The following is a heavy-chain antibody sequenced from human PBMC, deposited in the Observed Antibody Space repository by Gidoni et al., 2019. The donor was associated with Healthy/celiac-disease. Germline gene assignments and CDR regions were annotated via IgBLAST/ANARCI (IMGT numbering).Heavy chain of an antibody. V-gene: IGHV3-30-3*01. Sequence: QVQLVESGGGVVQPGRSLRLSCAASGFTFSSYAMHWVRQAPGKGLEWVAVISYDGINKYYADSVKGRFTISRDNSKNTLYLQMTSLRAEDTAVYYCARSPGYYGSVSYLDYWGQGTLVTVSS. CDR3: ARSPGYYGSVSYLDY. J-gene: IGHJ4*02. CDR2: ISYDGINK. CDR1: GFTFSSYA. D-gene: IGHD3-10*01.